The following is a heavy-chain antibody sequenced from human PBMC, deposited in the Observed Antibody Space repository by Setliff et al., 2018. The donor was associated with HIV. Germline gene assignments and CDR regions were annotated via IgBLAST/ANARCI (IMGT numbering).Heavy chain of an antibody. Sequence: GASVKVSCKASGYTFTSYAMHWVRQAPGQRLEWMGWINAGNGNTKYSQKFQGRVTITRGTSASTAYMELSSLRSEDTAVYYCARVPKPLRYFSPNDAFDIWGQGTMVTVS. CDR1: GYTFTSYA. CDR3: ARVPKPLRYFSPNDAFDI. CDR2: INAGNGNT. J-gene: IGHJ3*02. D-gene: IGHD3-9*01. V-gene: IGHV1-3*01.